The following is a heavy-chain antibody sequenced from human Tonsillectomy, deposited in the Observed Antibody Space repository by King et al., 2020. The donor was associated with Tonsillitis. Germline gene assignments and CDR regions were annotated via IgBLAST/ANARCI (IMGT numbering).Heavy chain of an antibody. Sequence: VQLVESGGGLVQPGGSLRLSCAASGFTVSSNYMSWVRQAPGKGLEWVSVIYSGDSTYYADSVKGRFTISRDNSKNTLYLQMNSLRAEDAAVYYCARDRSTKTGTTSSPSYYYYYMDVWGKGTTVTVSS. CDR1: GFTVSSNY. D-gene: IGHD1-7*01. CDR2: IYSGDST. J-gene: IGHJ6*03. V-gene: IGHV3-66*01. CDR3: ARDRSTKTGTTSSPSYYYYYMDV.